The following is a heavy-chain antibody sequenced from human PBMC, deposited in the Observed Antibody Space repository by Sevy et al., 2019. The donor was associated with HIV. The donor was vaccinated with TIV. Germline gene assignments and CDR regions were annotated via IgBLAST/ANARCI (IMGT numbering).Heavy chain of an antibody. CDR1: GGSVSSGGHY. D-gene: IGHD3-3*02. Sequence: SETLSLTCTVSGGSVSSGGHYWGWVRQPPGKGLEWIGYIHYSGNTNYNPSLKSRVTISVDTSKEQFSLKLGSVTAAETAVYYCARDRIFAVGFNGMDVWGQGTTVTVSS. CDR3: ARDRIFAVGFNGMDV. CDR2: IHYSGNT. V-gene: IGHV4-61*08. J-gene: IGHJ6*02.